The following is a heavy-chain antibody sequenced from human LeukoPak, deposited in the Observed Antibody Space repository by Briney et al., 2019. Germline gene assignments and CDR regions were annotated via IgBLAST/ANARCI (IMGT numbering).Heavy chain of an antibody. Sequence: PSETLSLTCTVSGGSISSGGYYRSWIRQHPGKGLEWIGYIYYSGSTYYNPSLKSRVTISVDTSKNQFSLKLSSVTAADTAVYYCARDRAPQYYDFWSGYTGNWFDPWGQGTLVTVSS. V-gene: IGHV4-31*03. CDR3: ARDRAPQYYDFWSGYTGNWFDP. D-gene: IGHD3-3*01. CDR2: IYYSGST. CDR1: GGSISSGGYY. J-gene: IGHJ5*02.